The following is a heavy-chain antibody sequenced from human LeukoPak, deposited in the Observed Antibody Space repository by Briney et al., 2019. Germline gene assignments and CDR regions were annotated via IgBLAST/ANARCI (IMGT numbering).Heavy chain of an antibody. CDR1: GGTFSSYA. D-gene: IGHD2-2*01. CDR2: IIPIFGTA. V-gene: IGHV1-69*13. J-gene: IGHJ4*02. Sequence: SVKVSCKASGGTFSSYAISWVRQAPGQGLEWMAGIIPIFGTANYAQKFQGRVTITADESTSTAYMELSSLRSEDTAVYYCARSSLYCSSTSCYDFFDYWGQGTLVTVSS. CDR3: ARSSLYCSSTSCYDFFDY.